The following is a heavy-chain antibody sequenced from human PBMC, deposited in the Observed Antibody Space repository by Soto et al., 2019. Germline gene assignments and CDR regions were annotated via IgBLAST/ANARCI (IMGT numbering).Heavy chain of an antibody. V-gene: IGHV4-39*02. CDR1: GGPISSSSYY. J-gene: IGHJ4*02. CDR2: IYYSGST. D-gene: IGHD1-26*01. CDR3: ARLSSGSYLVDY. Sequence: KPSETLSLTCTVSGGPISSSSYYWGWIRQPPGKGLEWIGSIYYSGSTYYNPSLKSRVTISVDTSKNHFSLKLSSVTAADTAVYYCARLSSGSYLVDYWGQGTLVTVSS.